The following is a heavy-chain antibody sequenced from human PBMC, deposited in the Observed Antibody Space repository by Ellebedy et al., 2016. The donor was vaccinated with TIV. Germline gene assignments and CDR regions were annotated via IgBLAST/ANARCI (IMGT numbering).Heavy chain of an antibody. V-gene: IGHV4-34*01. J-gene: IGHJ6*02. Sequence: MPGGSLRLSCAVYDNYFRGFCWACIRQPLGGGLEWIAEIHQSGATHSNPSLQSRVTLSVDTSKKQFSLRLSAVTAADTAVYYCARGRPYYNHGLDVWGQGTTVIVSS. CDR3: ARGRPYYNHGLDV. CDR2: IHQSGAT. CDR1: DNYFRGFC.